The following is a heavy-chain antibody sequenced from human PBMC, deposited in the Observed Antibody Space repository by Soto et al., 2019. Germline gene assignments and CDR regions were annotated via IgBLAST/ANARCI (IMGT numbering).Heavy chain of an antibody. Sequence: QVQLQESGPGLVKPSETLSLTCTVSGGSISSYYWSWIRQPPGKGLEWIGYIYYSGSTNYNPSLKCRFTISVDTTKNQFARKLSSVTAADTAVYYWARRYSGTLDYWGQGTLVTVSS. CDR2: IYYSGST. CDR1: GGSISSYY. CDR3: ARRYSGTLDY. J-gene: IGHJ4*02. D-gene: IGHD4-4*01. V-gene: IGHV4-59*08.